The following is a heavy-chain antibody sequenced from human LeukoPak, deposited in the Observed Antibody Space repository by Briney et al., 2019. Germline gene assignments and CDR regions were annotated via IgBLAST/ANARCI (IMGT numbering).Heavy chain of an antibody. CDR2: IKQDGSEE. CDR3: ARRTLPYLDV. J-gene: IGHJ6*03. CDR1: GFTFSSSW. V-gene: IGHV3-7*01. Sequence: GGSLRLSCAASGFTFSSSWMTWVRQAPGKGLEWVANIKQDGSEESYVDSVRGRFTISRDNAENSLYLQMNSLRAEDTAVYFCARRTLPYLDVWGKGTTDTVSS. D-gene: IGHD1/OR15-1a*01.